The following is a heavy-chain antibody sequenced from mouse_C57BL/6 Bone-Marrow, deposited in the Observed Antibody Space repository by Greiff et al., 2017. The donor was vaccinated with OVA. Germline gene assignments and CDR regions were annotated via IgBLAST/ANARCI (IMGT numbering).Heavy chain of an antibody. Sequence: VQLQQSGGGLVKPGGSLKLSCAASGFTFSDYGMHWVRQAPEKGLEWVAYISSGSSTIYYADTVKGRSTISRDNAKNTLFLQMTSLRSEDTAMYYCARQGYGSSYGYWGQGTTLTVSS. D-gene: IGHD1-1*01. V-gene: IGHV5-17*01. J-gene: IGHJ2*01. CDR1: GFTFSDYG. CDR2: ISSGSSTI. CDR3: ARQGYGSSYGY.